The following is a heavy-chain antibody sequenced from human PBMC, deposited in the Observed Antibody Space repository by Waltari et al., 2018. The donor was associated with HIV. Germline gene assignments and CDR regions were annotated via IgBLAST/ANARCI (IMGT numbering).Heavy chain of an antibody. Sequence: QVQLVQSGAEVKKPGSSVKVSCKASGGTFSSYALSWVRQAAGQGLEWMGWIIPIFGTANYAQKFQGRVTITADESTSTAYMELSSLRSEDTAVYYCAREGDTAMVPTTSYFDYWGQGTLVTVSS. CDR2: IIPIFGTA. CDR3: AREGDTAMVPTTSYFDY. CDR1: GGTFSSYA. D-gene: IGHD5-18*01. J-gene: IGHJ4*02. V-gene: IGHV1-69*13.